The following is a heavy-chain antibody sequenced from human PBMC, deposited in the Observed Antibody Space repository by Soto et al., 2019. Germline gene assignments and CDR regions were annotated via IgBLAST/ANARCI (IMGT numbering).Heavy chain of an antibody. CDR2: INAGNGNT. J-gene: IGHJ3*02. V-gene: IGHV1-3*01. CDR1: GDTFAHYA. Sequence: ASVGVCSTASGDTFAHYARHCVRQAPGQRLEWMGWINAGNGNTKYSQKFQGRVTITRDTSASTAYMELSSLRSEDTAVYYCARLVRSWELAEGTFDIWGQGTMVTVSS. CDR3: ARLVRSWELAEGTFDI. D-gene: IGHD1-26*01.